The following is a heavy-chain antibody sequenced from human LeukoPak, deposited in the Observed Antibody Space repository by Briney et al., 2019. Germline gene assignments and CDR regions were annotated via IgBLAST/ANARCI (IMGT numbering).Heavy chain of an antibody. V-gene: IGHV3-11*04. CDR1: GFTFSDYY. CDR2: ISSSGSTI. CDR3: ASLAWKILTTEGGFDP. Sequence: GRSLRLSCAVSGFTFSDYYKSWIRQAPGKGLERDSYISSSGSTIYYADSAKGRFTISWVTAKNTLYLQMNSLMAEDTAVYYCASLAWKILTTEGGFDPLGQGTLVTVPS. J-gene: IGHJ5*02. D-gene: IGHD4-11*01.